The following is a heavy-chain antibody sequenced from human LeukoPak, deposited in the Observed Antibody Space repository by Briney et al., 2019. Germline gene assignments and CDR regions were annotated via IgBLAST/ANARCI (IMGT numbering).Heavy chain of an antibody. V-gene: IGHV5-51*01. Sequence: GESLKISCKVSGYSFTSYWIGWVRQMPGKGLEWMGIIYPGDSDTRYSPSFQGQVTISADKSISTAYLQWSSLKASDTAMYYCARRRGQQLVPRLDAFDIWGQGTMLTVSS. CDR2: IYPGDSDT. D-gene: IGHD6-13*01. J-gene: IGHJ3*02. CDR3: ARRRGQQLVPRLDAFDI. CDR1: GYSFTSYW.